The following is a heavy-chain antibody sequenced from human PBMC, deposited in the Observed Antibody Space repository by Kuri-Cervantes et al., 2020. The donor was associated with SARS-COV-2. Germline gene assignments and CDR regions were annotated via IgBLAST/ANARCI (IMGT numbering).Heavy chain of an antibody. CDR3: ASPRGTYYYDSSGYYSFDY. D-gene: IGHD3-22*01. J-gene: IGHJ4*02. V-gene: IGHV3-48*01. CDR2: ISSSSSTI. Sequence: GGSLRLSCAASGFTFSSYSMNWVRQAPGKGLEWVSYISSSSSTIYYADSVKGRFTISRDNAKNSLYLQMNSLRAEDTAVYYCASPRGTYYYDSSGYYSFDYWGQGTLVTVSS. CDR1: GFTFSSYS.